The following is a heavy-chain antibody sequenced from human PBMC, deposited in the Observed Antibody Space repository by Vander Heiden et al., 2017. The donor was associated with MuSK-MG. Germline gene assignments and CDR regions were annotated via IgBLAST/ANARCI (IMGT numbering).Heavy chain of an antibody. V-gene: IGHV3-30*18. Sequence: QVQLVESGGGVVQPGRSLRLSCAASGFTFTDYGMHWVRQAPGKGLEWVAGISYDGDNRYYGDSVKGRVTISRDNSKNTLYLQMNSLRGEDTAVYFCTKDSSTYGDLDKWGQGTLVTVSA. CDR1: GFTFTDYG. CDR3: TKDSSTYGDLDK. D-gene: IGHD4-17*01. CDR2: ISYDGDNR. J-gene: IGHJ4*02.